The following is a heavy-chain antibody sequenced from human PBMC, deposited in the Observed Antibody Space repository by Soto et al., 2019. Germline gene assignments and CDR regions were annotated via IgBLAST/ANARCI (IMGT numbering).Heavy chain of an antibody. Sequence: GASVKVSCKASGGTFSSYAISWVRQAPGQGLEWVGGIIPIFGTADYAQKFQGRVTITADESTSTAYMELSSLRSEDTAVYYCARASKLGPTDYYYGMDVWGQGTTVTVSS. CDR1: GGTFSSYA. J-gene: IGHJ6*02. D-gene: IGHD1-26*01. CDR3: ARASKLGPTDYYYGMDV. CDR2: IIPIFGTA. V-gene: IGHV1-69*13.